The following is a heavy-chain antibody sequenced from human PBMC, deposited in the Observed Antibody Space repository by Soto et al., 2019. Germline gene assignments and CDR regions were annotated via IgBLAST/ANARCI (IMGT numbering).Heavy chain of an antibody. J-gene: IGHJ4*02. D-gene: IGHD2-21*01. CDR3: ARIFSVTVVKGPFDY. CDR1: GFTFSTYW. V-gene: IGHV3-74*01. CDR2: TDSDGTFT. Sequence: PGGSLRLSCVASGFTFSTYWMHWVRQTPGEGLVWVSHTDSDGTFTTYADSVKGRFTISRDNAKNSLYLQMNSLRAEDTAVYYCARIFSVTVVKGPFDYWGQGSLVTVSS.